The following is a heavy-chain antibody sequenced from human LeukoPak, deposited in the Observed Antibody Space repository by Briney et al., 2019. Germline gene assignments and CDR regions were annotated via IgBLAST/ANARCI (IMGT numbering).Heavy chain of an antibody. J-gene: IGHJ4*02. CDR1: GFTVSSNY. V-gene: IGHV3-66*01. CDR2: LYSGGST. Sequence: GGSLRLSCAASGFTVSSNYMSWVRQAPGKGLEWVSILYSGGSTYYADSVKGRFTISRDDSKNTLLLQMNSLRAEDTAVYYCARRGTSRSSYYFDYWGQGTLVTVSS. CDR3: ARRGTSRSSYYFDY.